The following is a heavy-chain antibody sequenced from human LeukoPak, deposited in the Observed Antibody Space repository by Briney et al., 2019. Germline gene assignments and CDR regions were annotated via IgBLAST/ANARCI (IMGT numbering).Heavy chain of an antibody. CDR3: ARVSSGWAHDY. CDR1: GGSISSSNW. Sequence: SETLSLTCAVSGGSISSSNWWSWVRQPPGKGLEWIGEIYHSGSTNYNPSLKSRVTVSVDTSKNQFALKLSSVTAAGTAVYYCARVSSGWAHDYWGQGTLVTVSS. CDR2: IYHSGST. J-gene: IGHJ4*02. D-gene: IGHD6-19*01. V-gene: IGHV4-4*02.